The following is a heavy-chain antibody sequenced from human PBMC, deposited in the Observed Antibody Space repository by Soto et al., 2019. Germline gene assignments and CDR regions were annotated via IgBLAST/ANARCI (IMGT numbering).Heavy chain of an antibody. V-gene: IGHV3-23*01. CDR1: GFAFSNYA. CDR2: ISTSIDAT. Sequence: GGSLRLSCAASGFAFSNYAMGWVRQAPGKGLEWVSSISTSIDATYYADSVKGRFTISRDDSKNTLYLQMNSLRAEDTAVYYCAKDRTVAARNFDYWGQGTLVTVSS. CDR3: AKDRTVAARNFDY. J-gene: IGHJ4*02. D-gene: IGHD6-6*01.